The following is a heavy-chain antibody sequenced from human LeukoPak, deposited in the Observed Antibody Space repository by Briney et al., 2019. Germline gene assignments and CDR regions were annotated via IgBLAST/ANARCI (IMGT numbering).Heavy chain of an antibody. CDR3: VRERVPSGSFFDY. D-gene: IGHD1-26*01. Sequence: GSLRLSCAVSGLTVSSNYMSWVRQAPGKAQEWVSVIYSGGSTYYADSVKGRFTFSRDNSKNTLYLQMNSLRAEDTAVYYCVRERVPSGSFFDYWGQGTLVTVSS. V-gene: IGHV3-66*01. J-gene: IGHJ4*02. CDR1: GLTVSSNY. CDR2: IYSGGST.